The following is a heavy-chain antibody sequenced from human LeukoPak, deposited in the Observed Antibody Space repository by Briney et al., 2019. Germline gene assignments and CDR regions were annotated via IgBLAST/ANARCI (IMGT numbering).Heavy chain of an antibody. CDR1: GYTFTAYY. J-gene: IGHJ4*02. CDR3: VREDAALYYFDY. V-gene: IGHV1-2*02. D-gene: IGHD5-18*01. CDR2: INPNSRGT. Sequence: ASVKVSCKASGYTFTAYYLHWVRQAPGQGLEWVGWINPNSRGTNYAQKFRGRVTMTRDTSISTAYMELSRLTSDDTAVYYCVREDAALYYFDYSGQGTLVIVSS.